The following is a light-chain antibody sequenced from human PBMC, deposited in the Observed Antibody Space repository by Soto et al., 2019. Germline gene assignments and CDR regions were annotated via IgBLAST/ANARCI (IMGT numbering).Light chain of an antibody. Sequence: DIQMTQSPSTLSASVGDRVTITCRASQSISSWLAWYQQKPGKAPKLLIYDASYLERGVPSRFSGSGSGTEFTLTISDLQSDDLATYYCQQYNSFWTFGQGTKVE. CDR2: DAS. V-gene: IGKV1-5*01. CDR1: QSISSW. CDR3: QQYNSFWT. J-gene: IGKJ1*01.